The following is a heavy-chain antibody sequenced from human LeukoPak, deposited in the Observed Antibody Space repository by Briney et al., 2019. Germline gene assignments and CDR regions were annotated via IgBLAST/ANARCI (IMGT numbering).Heavy chain of an antibody. V-gene: IGHV4-59*01. CDR3: ARGGDGSSSHNCFDP. CDR2: IYYSGST. CDR1: GGSISSYY. Sequence: PWETLSLTCTVSGGSISSYYWSWIRQPPGKGLEWIGYIYYSGSTNYNPSLKSRVTISVDTSKNQFSLKLSSVTAADTAVYYCARGGDGSSSHNCFDPWGQGTLVTVSS. J-gene: IGHJ5*02. D-gene: IGHD2-2*01.